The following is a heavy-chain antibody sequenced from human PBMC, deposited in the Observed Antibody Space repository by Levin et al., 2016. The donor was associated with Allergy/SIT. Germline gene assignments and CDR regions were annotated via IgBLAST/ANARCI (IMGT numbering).Heavy chain of an antibody. Sequence: WIRQPPGKGLEWVSAISGSGGSTYYADSVKGRFTISRDNSKNTLYLQMNSLRAEDTAVYYCANGAGDFDYWGQGTLVTVSS. D-gene: IGHD1-14*01. CDR2: ISGSGGST. J-gene: IGHJ4*02. V-gene: IGHV3-23*01. CDR3: ANGAGDFDY.